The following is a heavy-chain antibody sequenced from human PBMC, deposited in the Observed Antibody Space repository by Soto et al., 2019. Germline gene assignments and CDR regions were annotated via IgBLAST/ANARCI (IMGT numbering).Heavy chain of an antibody. D-gene: IGHD3-22*01. J-gene: IGHJ5*02. CDR3: ARDRGPSSGYYPYWFDP. CDR2: IIPIFGTA. V-gene: IGHV1-69*13. Sequence: SVKVSCKASGGTFSSYAITWVRQAPGQGLEWKGGIIPIFGTANYAQKFQARVTITADESTSTAYMELSSLRSEDTAVYYCARDRGPSSGYYPYWFDPWGQGTLVTVSS. CDR1: GGTFSSYA.